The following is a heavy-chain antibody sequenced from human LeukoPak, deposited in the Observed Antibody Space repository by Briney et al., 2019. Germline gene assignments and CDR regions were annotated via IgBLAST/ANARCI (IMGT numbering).Heavy chain of an antibody. CDR3: ARGPPARELELRGFSHDY. V-gene: IGHV4-34*01. D-gene: IGHD1-7*01. J-gene: IGHJ4*02. CDR2: INHSGST. CDR1: GGSLSGYY. Sequence: SETLSLTCAVYGGSLSGYYWSWIRQPPGKGLEWIGEINHSGSTNYNPSLKSRVTISVDTSKNQFSLKLSSVTAADTAVYYCARGPPARELELRGFSHDYWGQGTLVTVSS.